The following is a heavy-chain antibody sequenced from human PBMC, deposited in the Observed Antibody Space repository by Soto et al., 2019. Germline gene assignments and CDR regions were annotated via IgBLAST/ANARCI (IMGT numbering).Heavy chain of an antibody. CDR3: ARDRTAAAGKQKYYYYYGMDV. D-gene: IGHD6-13*01. J-gene: IGHJ6*02. V-gene: IGHV1-46*01. CDR1: GYTFTSYY. CDR2: INPSGGST. Sequence: ASVKVSCKASGYTFTSYYMHWVRQAPGQGLEWMGIINPSGGSTSYAQKFQGRVTMTRDTSTSTDYMELSSLRSEDTAVYYCARDRTAAAGKQKYYYYYGMDVWGQGTTVTVSS.